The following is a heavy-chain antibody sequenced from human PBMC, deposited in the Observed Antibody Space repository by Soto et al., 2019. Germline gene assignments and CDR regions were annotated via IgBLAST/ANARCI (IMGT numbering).Heavy chain of an antibody. CDR1: GFTFSTYS. D-gene: IGHD2-2*02. Sequence: LRLSCLGAGFTFSTYSINLVRQAPVKGLEWVSSISSRSDIYYADSVKGRFTISRDNAKNSVSLQMNSLRAEDTAVYYCAREYTAWPLAYGLDVWGQGTTVTVSS. CDR3: AREYTAWPLAYGLDV. CDR2: ISSRSDI. V-gene: IGHV3-21*01. J-gene: IGHJ6*02.